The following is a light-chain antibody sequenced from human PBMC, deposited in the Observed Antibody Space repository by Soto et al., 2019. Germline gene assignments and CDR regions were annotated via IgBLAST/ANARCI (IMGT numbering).Light chain of an antibody. V-gene: IGKV3D-20*02. Sequence: EIVLTQSPATLSLSPGERAPLPCRASQSVSSSYLAWYQQKPGTAPSLLIYGASSRATGIPDRFSGSGSGTAFTLTITSLEPVFFAVYYCQQRSRAITLGQGT. CDR2: GAS. CDR3: QQRSRAIT. J-gene: IGKJ5*01. CDR1: QSVSSSY.